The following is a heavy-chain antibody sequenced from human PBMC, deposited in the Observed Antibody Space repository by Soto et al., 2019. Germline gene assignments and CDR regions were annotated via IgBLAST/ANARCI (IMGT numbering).Heavy chain of an antibody. V-gene: IGHV3-48*01. CDR3: ARDVDSAFDH. Sequence: AGGSLRLSCAASGFTFTSYSMIWVRQAPGKGLEWLSYITTMSSAKDYADSVKGRFTISRDDAKNSLYLEMTSLRAEDTAVYYCARDVDSAFDHWGQGTLVTVSS. CDR2: ITTMSSAK. D-gene: IGHD2-21*01. CDR1: GFTFTSYS. J-gene: IGHJ4*02.